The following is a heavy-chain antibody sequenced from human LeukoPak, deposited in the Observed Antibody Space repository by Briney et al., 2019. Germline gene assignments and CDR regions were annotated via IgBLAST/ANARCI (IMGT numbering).Heavy chain of an antibody. CDR1: GGSISNYY. Sequence: SETLSLTCIVSGGSISNYYWNWIRQPPGKGLEWIGYIYYSGSTNYNPSLKSRVTISVDTSKNQFSLKLSSVTAADTAVYYCARGYCSGGSCYSYYYYNYMDVWGKGTTVTVSS. D-gene: IGHD2-15*01. CDR2: IYYSGST. J-gene: IGHJ6*03. V-gene: IGHV4-59*01. CDR3: ARGYCSGGSCYSYYYYNYMDV.